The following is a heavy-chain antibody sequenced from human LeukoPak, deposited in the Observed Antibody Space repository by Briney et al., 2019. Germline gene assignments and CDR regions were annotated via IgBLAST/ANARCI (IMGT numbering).Heavy chain of an antibody. CDR1: GGSITTYY. CDR3: ARHYPFYYDSSGYRAFDI. Sequence: SETLSLTCTVSGGSITTYYWSWIRQPPGKGLEWVAYIYYSGSTNYNPSLKSRVTISVDTSKTQCSLKLSSVTAADTAVYYCARHYPFYYDSSGYRAFDIWGQGTMVTVSS. D-gene: IGHD3-22*01. V-gene: IGHV4-59*08. J-gene: IGHJ3*02. CDR2: IYYSGST.